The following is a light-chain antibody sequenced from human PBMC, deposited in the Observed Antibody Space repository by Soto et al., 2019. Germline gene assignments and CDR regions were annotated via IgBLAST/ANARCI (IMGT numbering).Light chain of an antibody. CDR1: QSINSW. CDR2: KAT. J-gene: IGKJ1*01. Sequence: DIQMTQSPSTLSASVGDRVTITCRASQSINSWLAWYQQKPGKVPKLRIYKATSLESGVPSRFSGNGSGTEFTLTISSLQPDDFSIYYCEQYSSYSTLGQGTKVDVK. CDR3: EQYSSYST. V-gene: IGKV1-5*03.